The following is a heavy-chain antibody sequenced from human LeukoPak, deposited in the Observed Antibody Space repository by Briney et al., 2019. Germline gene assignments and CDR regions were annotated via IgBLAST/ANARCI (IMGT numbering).Heavy chain of an antibody. D-gene: IGHD3-22*01. J-gene: IGHJ4*02. CDR2: ISGSGGST. Sequence: GGSLRLSCAASGFTFSSYAMSWVRQAPGKGLEWVSAISGSGGSTYYADSVKGRFTISRDNSKNTLYLQMNSLRAEDTAVYYCARELAYYYDSSGQGPDFDYWGQGTLVTVSS. CDR1: GFTFSSYA. V-gene: IGHV3-23*01. CDR3: ARELAYYYDSSGQGPDFDY.